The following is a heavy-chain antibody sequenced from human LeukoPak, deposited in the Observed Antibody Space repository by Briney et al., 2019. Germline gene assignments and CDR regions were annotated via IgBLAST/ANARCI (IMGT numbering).Heavy chain of an antibody. V-gene: IGHV1-69*05. CDR2: IIPIFGTA. J-gene: IGHJ3*02. D-gene: IGHD3-22*01. CDR1: GGTFSSYA. Sequence: GASVKVSCKASGGTFSSYAISWVRQAPGQGLEWMGRIIPIFGTANYAQKFQGRVTITTDESTSTAYMELSSLRSEDTAVYYCARPLSYYDSSGSDAFDIWGQGTMVTVSS. CDR3: ARPLSYYDSSGSDAFDI.